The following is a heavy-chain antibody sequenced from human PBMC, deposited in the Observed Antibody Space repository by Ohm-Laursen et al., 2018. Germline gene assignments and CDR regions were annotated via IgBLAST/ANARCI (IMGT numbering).Heavy chain of an antibody. V-gene: IGHV3-9*01. CDR2: VNGDGRSM. D-gene: IGHD3-16*01. Sequence: SLRLSCAASAFTFDAYAMHWIRQAPGKGLEWVSSVNGDGRSMAYADSVKGRFSISRDNAKNSLYLQMDSLRDEDTGLYYCAKARGSSAYRPLDSWGQGTLVIVSS. J-gene: IGHJ4*02. CDR1: AFTFDAYA. CDR3: AKARGSSAYRPLDS.